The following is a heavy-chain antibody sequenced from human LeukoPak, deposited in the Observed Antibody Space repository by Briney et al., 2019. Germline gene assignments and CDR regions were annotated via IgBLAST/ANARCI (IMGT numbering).Heavy chain of an antibody. CDR2: INHSGST. CDR3: SRGTKVIYYNYMDV. Sequence: SETLSLTCAVYGGSFSGYYWNWIRQPPGKGLEWIGEINHSGSTNYNPSLKSRVTISVDTSKDQFSLKLSSVTAADTAVYYCSRGTKVIYYNYMDVWGKGTTVTVSS. V-gene: IGHV4-34*01. J-gene: IGHJ6*03. CDR1: GGSFSGYY. D-gene: IGHD2/OR15-2a*01.